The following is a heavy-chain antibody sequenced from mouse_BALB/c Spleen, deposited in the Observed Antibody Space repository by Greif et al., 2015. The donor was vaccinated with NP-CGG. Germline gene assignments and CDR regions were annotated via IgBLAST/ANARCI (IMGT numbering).Heavy chain of an antibody. V-gene: IGHV1-84*02. D-gene: IGHD4-1*01. J-gene: IGHJ4*01. CDR3: ARRTGTEAMDY. CDR1: GYTFTDYY. Sequence: QVQLQQSGPELVKPGASVKISCKASGYTFTDYYINWVKQKPGLGLEWIGWIYPGSGNTKYNEKFKGKATLTVDTSSSTAYMQLSSQTSEDTAVYFCARRTGTEAMDYWGQGTSVTVSS. CDR2: IYPGSGNT.